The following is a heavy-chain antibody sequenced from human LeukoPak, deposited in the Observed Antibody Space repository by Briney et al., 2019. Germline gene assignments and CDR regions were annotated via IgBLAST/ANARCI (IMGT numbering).Heavy chain of an antibody. CDR1: GFRFDDYG. CDR3: AKDESTGGFAPGYFYGMGV. Sequence: TGGSPRLSCVVSGFRFDDYGMHWVRQAPGKGLEWVSGISWSGTTTGYADSVKGRFTISRDSAKNSLYLQMDSLRVEDTGLYYCAKDESTGGFAPGYFYGMGVWGQGTTVTVSS. J-gene: IGHJ6*02. V-gene: IGHV3-9*01. D-gene: IGHD3-16*01. CDR2: ISWSGTTT.